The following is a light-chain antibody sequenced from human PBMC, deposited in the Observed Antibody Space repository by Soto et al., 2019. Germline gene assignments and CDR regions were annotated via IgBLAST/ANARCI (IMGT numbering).Light chain of an antibody. V-gene: IGLV2-14*03. CDR2: AVS. CDR1: SSDIGSYDH. Sequence: QSALTQPASVSGSPGQSITISCSGTSSDIGSYDHVAWYQQFPGKSPKLIIYAVSDRPSGVSDRFSGSKSGISASLTISGLQTEDEADYYCISYTDRQSYLFGTGTKVT. CDR3: ISYTDRQSYL. J-gene: IGLJ1*01.